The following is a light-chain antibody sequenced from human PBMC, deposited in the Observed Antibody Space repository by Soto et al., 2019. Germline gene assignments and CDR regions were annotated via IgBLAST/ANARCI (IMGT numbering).Light chain of an antibody. Sequence: QSALTQPRSVSGSPGQSVTMSCTGTISDVGGYNYVSWYQQHPGKVPKLMIYDVSKRPSGVPDRFSGSKSGNTASLTISGLQAEDEADYYCCSYAGRYTYVFGTGTKVTVL. V-gene: IGLV2-11*01. CDR3: CSYAGRYTYV. CDR2: DVS. CDR1: ISDVGGYNY. J-gene: IGLJ1*01.